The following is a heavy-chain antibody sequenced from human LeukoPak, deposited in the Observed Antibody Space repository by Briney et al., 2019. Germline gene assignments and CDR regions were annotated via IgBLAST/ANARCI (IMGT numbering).Heavy chain of an antibody. J-gene: IGHJ4*02. CDR3: ARHNRKYSSGWYGAGY. Sequence: GESPKISCKGSGYSFTSYWISWVRQMPGKGLEWMGRIDPSDSYTNYSPSFQGHVTISADKSISTAYLQWSSLKASDTAMYYCARHNRKYSSGWYGAGYWGQGTLVTVSS. V-gene: IGHV5-10-1*01. CDR2: IDPSDSYT. CDR1: GYSFTSYW. D-gene: IGHD6-19*01.